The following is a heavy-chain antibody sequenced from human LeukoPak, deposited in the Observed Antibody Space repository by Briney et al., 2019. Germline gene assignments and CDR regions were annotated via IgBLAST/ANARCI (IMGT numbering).Heavy chain of an antibody. Sequence: ASVKVSCKASGYTFTSFYMHWVRQAPGQGLEWMGIINPRGGSTTSAQKFQGRVTLTRDTSTTTVYMELSSLRSEDTAVYYCARDYHGSGSLTTFDYWGQGTLVTVSS. CDR1: GYTFTSFY. D-gene: IGHD3-10*01. J-gene: IGHJ4*02. CDR2: INPRGGST. CDR3: ARDYHGSGSLTTFDY. V-gene: IGHV1-46*01.